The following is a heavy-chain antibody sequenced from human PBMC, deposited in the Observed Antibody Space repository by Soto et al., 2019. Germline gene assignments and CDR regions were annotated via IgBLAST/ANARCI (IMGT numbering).Heavy chain of an antibody. CDR2: IYYSGST. Sequence: QVQLQESGPGLVKPSQTLSLTCTVSGGSISSGGYYWSWIRQHPGKGLEWIGYIYYSGSTYYNPSLKIRVTISVDTSKNHFSLKLSSVTAADTAVYYCARHEATTVTTSKVDYWGQGTLVTVSS. CDR3: ARHEATTVTTSKVDY. J-gene: IGHJ4*02. CDR1: GGSISSGGYY. D-gene: IGHD4-17*01. V-gene: IGHV4-31*03.